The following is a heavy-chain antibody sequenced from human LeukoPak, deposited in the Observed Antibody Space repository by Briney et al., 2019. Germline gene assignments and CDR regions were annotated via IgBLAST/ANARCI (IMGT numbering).Heavy chain of an antibody. D-gene: IGHD3-16*02. Sequence: SETLSLTCAVYGGSFSGYYWSWIRQPPGKGLEWIGEINHSGSTNYNPSLKSRVTISVDTSKNQFSLKLSSVTAADTAVYYCARSYRAAEFDYWGQGTLVTVSS. J-gene: IGHJ4*02. CDR1: GGSFSGYY. CDR3: ARSYRAAEFDY. V-gene: IGHV4-34*01. CDR2: INHSGST.